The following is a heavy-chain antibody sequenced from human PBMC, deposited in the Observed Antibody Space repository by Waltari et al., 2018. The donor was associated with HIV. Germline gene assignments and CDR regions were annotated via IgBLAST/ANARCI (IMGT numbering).Heavy chain of an antibody. CDR3: AKGIARGAGLYYYGMDD. CDR1: GFVFKNLV. V-gene: IGHV3-23*01. D-gene: IGHD6-13*01. CDR2: IRGSGGGT. Sequence: EVQLLESGGGLARPGGSLRLSCTGSGFVFKNLVLSWVRQAPGKGLGWVSAIRGSGGGTYYADSVQGRFTISRDGSENTLYLQMNSLRAEDTAVYYCAKGIARGAGLYYYGMDDWGQGTTVTVSS. J-gene: IGHJ6*02.